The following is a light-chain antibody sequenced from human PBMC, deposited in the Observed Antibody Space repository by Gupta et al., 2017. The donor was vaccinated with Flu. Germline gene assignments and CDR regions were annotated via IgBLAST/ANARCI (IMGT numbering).Light chain of an antibody. CDR2: GAS. V-gene: IGKV3-20*01. J-gene: IGKJ2*01. Sequence: ESVSTQSSGTLSFSPGERATLSCRASQSVSSSYVAWYQQKPGHAPRLLSDGASSRAAGIPARGSGSGSGTDFTLTISRLEPEDFAVEYSQKYGSAPLTFGKGTKVEIK. CDR3: QKYGSAPLT. CDR1: QSVSSSY.